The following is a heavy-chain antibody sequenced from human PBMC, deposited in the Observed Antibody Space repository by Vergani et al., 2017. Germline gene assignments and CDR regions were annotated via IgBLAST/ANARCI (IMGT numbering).Heavy chain of an antibody. Sequence: EVQLVESGGGLVKPGGSLRLSCAASGFTFSNAWMSWVRQAPGKGLEWVARIKSKTDGGTTDYAAPVKGRFTNSRDDSKNTLYLQMNRLKTEDTAVYYCTTGTPETKFDYWGQGTLVTVSS. J-gene: IGHJ4*02. D-gene: IGHD2-8*01. CDR1: GFTFSNAW. V-gene: IGHV3-15*01. CDR3: TTGTPETKFDY. CDR2: IKSKTDGGTT.